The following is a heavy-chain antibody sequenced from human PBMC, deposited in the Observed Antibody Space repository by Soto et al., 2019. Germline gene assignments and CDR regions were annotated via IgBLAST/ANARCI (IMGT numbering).Heavy chain of an antibody. J-gene: IGHJ4*02. V-gene: IGHV4-30-4*01. CDR3: AREGRFLTPAY. CDR2: VFYDGST. CDR1: GVSLSSSDYY. D-gene: IGHD2-21*01. Sequence: VYLQESGPGLVRPSETLSLSCSVSGVSLSSSDYYWTWIRQAPGKGLEWIGYVFYDGSTYYSPSXTXXLSMSIDTSKRQFSLTLTSVTAADTAVYYCAREGRFLTPAYGGQGTLVTVSS.